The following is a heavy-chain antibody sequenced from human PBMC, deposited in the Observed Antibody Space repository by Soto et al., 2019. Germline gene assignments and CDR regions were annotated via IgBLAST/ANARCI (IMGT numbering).Heavy chain of an antibody. CDR3: ARDSSAYYYDSSGYWRTNYYYGMDD. Sequence: SVTVSCKASEGTFSTYAISCVRQAPRQMLEWMGGIIPIFGTANYAQKFQGRVTITADESTSTTYMELSSLRSEDTDVYYCARDSSAYYYDSSGYWRTNYYYGMDDWGQGTTVTVS. CDR2: IIPIFGTA. J-gene: IGHJ6*02. V-gene: IGHV1-69*01. D-gene: IGHD3-22*01. CDR1: EGTFSTYA.